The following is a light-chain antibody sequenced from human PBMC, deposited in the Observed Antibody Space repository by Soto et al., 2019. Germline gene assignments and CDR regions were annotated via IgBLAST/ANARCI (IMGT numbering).Light chain of an antibody. V-gene: IGKV1-12*01. Sequence: DIQMTQSPASLSVSVGDRVTITCRASQSINNYLNWYLQRPGQAPKLLIRSASTLQRGVPSRFSGSGSGTEFTLTISSLQPEDFATYFCQQADSFPHTFGQGTRLEIK. CDR1: QSINNY. CDR2: SAS. CDR3: QQADSFPHT. J-gene: IGKJ5*01.